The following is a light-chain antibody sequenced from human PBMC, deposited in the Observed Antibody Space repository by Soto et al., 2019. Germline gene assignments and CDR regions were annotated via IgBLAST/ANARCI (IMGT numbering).Light chain of an antibody. Sequence: DIQMTQSPSTLPASVGDRVTITCRASQNINNWLAWYQHKPGKAPKILIYDASTLESGVPSRFSGSGSGTEFTLTISSLKPDDFATYYCQHYNLAFGPGTKVDIK. CDR2: DAS. CDR3: QHYNLA. CDR1: QNINNW. V-gene: IGKV1-5*01. J-gene: IGKJ1*01.